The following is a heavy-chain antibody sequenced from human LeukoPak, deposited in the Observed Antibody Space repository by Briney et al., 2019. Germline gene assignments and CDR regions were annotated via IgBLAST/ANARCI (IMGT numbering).Heavy chain of an antibody. Sequence: ASVKVSCKASGYTFTSYYMHWVRQAPGQGLEWMGIINPSGGSTSYAQKFQGRVTMTRDTSTSTVYMEMSSLRSEDTAVYYCARPLRDSSGYSPFDYWGQGTLVTVSS. CDR3: ARPLRDSSGYSPFDY. CDR1: GYTFTSYY. J-gene: IGHJ4*02. V-gene: IGHV1-46*01. D-gene: IGHD3-22*01. CDR2: INPSGGST.